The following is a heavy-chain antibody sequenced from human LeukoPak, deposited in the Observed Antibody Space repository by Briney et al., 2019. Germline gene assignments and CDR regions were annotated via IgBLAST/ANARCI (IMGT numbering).Heavy chain of an antibody. Sequence: GGSLRLSCAASGFTFSSYRMNWVRQAPGKGLEWVSSISSSGTYTYYADSVKGRFTISRDNAKNSLYLQMNSLRAEDTAIYYCVSSSVVVTDYWGQGTLVTVSS. J-gene: IGHJ4*02. CDR1: GFTFSSYR. V-gene: IGHV3-21*01. CDR2: ISSSGTYT. CDR3: VSSSVVVTDY. D-gene: IGHD2-21*02.